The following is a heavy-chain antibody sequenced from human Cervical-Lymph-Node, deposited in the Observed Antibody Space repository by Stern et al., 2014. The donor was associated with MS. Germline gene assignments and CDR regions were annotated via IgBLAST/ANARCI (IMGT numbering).Heavy chain of an antibody. V-gene: IGHV5-51*01. CDR2: IYPGDSET. J-gene: IGHJ4*02. CDR1: GFKFSIYW. CDR3: ARQTTAWASDV. Sequence: EVHLVESGAELIRPGESLKISCKGSGFKFSIYWIAWVRQMPGKGLEWMGIIYPGDSETRYSPSFQGQVTMSADKSTSTAYLQWSSLNASDTAMYFCARQTTAWASDVWGQGTLVTVSS. D-gene: IGHD1-14*01.